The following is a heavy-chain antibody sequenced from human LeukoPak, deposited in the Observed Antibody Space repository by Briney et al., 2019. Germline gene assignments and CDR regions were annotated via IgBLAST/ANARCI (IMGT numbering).Heavy chain of an antibody. CDR1: GFTLSSYT. Sequence: GGSLRLSCAVSGFTLSSYTMNWVRQAPGKGLEWVSYISSSSSSIYYADSVKGRFTISRDNAKNSLYLQMNSLRAEDTAVYYCARDRDYDDAFDIWGQGTMVTVSS. V-gene: IGHV3-48*04. D-gene: IGHD4-17*01. CDR3: ARDRDYDDAFDI. CDR2: ISSSSSSI. J-gene: IGHJ3*02.